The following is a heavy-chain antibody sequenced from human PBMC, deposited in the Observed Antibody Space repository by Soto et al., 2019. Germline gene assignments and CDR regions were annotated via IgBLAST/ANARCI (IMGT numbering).Heavy chain of an antibody. CDR1: GFTFSSYA. Sequence: EVQLLESGGGLVQPGGSLRLSCAASGFTFSSYAMKWVRQAPGKGLEWVSVISGSGGSTYYADSVKGRFTISRDNSKNTLYLQMNSLRAEDTAVYYCARRSSCWYFDYWGQGTLVTVSS. CDR3: ARRSSCWYFDY. V-gene: IGHV3-23*01. D-gene: IGHD6-19*01. CDR2: ISGSGGST. J-gene: IGHJ4*02.